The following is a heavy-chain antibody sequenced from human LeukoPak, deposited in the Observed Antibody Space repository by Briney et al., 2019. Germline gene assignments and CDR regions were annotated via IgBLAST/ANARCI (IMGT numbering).Heavy chain of an antibody. CDR1: GFPVSANY. CDR2: IYTGGTT. D-gene: IGHD1-14*01. CDR3: ARGFNRGFDP. Sequence: GGSLRLSCAASGFPVSANYISRVRQAPGKGLEWVSVIYTGGTTYYADSVKGRFTFSRDNSKDTLYLQMNSLRAEDTAVYYCARGFNRGFDPWGQGTLVTVSS. J-gene: IGHJ5*02. V-gene: IGHV3-53*01.